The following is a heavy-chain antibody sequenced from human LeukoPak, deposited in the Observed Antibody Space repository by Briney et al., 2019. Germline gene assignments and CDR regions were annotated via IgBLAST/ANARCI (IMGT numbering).Heavy chain of an antibody. D-gene: IGHD3-22*01. V-gene: IGHV3-9*01. J-gene: IGHJ3*02. Sequence: GGSLGLSCAASGFTFDDYAMHWVRQAPGKGLEWVSGISWNSGSIGYADSVKGRFTISRDNAKNSLYLQMNSLRAEDTALYYCAKARGRYDGAFDIWGQGTMVTVSS. CDR3: AKARGRYDGAFDI. CDR2: ISWNSGSI. CDR1: GFTFDDYA.